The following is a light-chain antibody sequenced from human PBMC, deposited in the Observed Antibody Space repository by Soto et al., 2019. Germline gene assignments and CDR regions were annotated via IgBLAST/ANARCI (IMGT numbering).Light chain of an antibody. Sequence: QAVVTQEPSLTVSPGGTVTLTCGSSTGAVTSGHWPSWFQQRPGQAPRTLIHATSNKHSWTPARFSGSLLGGKAALTLSGVQPEDEADYYCLLSYSGDREVFGGGTKVTVL. CDR2: ATS. CDR1: TGAVTSGHW. J-gene: IGLJ2*01. V-gene: IGLV7-46*01. CDR3: LLSYSGDREV.